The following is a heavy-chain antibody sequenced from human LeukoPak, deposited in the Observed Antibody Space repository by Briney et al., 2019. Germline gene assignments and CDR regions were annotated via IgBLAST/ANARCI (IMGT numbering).Heavy chain of an antibody. CDR1: GGSISSSSYC. CDR2: VYYSGTT. D-gene: IGHD2-21*02. CDR3: AGLEVTDVNAFDI. J-gene: IGHJ3*02. Sequence: PSETLSLTCTVSGGSISSSSYCWGWIRQPPGKGLEWIGSVYYSGTTYFNPSLKSRVTISVDTSKNQFSLKLSSVTAADTAVYYCAGLEVTDVNAFDIWGRGTMVTVSS. V-gene: IGHV4-39*01.